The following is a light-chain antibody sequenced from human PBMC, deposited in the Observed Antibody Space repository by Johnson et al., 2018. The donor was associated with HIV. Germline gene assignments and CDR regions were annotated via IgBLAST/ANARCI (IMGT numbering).Light chain of an antibody. CDR3: GTWDNSLTTGAV. CDR2: ENN. CDR1: SSNIGDNY. V-gene: IGLV1-51*02. J-gene: IGLJ1*01. Sequence: QSVLTQPPSVSAAPGQKVTISCSGSSSNIGDNYVSWYQQLPGTAPKLLIYENNKRPSGIPDRFSGSKSGTSATLAIAGLQPGDEADYYCGTWDNSLTTGAVFGTGTKVTVL.